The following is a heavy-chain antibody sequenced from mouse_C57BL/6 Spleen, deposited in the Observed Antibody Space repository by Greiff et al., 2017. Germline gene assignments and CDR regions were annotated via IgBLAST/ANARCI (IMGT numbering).Heavy chain of an antibody. D-gene: IGHD1-1*01. CDR1: GYTFTSYG. V-gene: IGHV1-81*01. J-gene: IGHJ4*01. CDR3: ERFITTLVARYAMDY. CDR2: IYPRSGNT. Sequence: QVQLQQSGAELARPGASVKLSCKASGYTFTSYGISWVKQRPGQGLEWIGEIYPRSGNTYYNEKFKGKATLTADKSSSTAYMELRSLTSEDSAVYFCERFITTLVARYAMDYWGQGTSVTVSS.